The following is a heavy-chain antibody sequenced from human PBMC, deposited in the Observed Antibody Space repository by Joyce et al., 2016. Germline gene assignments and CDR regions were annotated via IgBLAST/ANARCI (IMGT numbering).Heavy chain of an antibody. CDR1: GGSFISYA. V-gene: IGHV1-69*06. J-gene: IGHJ3*02. D-gene: IGHD3-10*01. CDR3: ATGSPGAFDI. CDR2: SSPLFDTR. Sequence: QLVQSGAEVKKPGSSVKVSCKASGGSFISYAFSWVRQAPGQGLEWMGVSSPLFDTRDYAQRVQGRVTMTADKSTSTAYMELRSLRFEDTAVYYCATGSPGAFDIWGQGTMVTVSP.